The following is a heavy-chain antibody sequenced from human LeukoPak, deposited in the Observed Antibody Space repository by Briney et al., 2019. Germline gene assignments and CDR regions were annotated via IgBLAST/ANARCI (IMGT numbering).Heavy chain of an antibody. CDR2: ISSSSSYI. CDR1: GFTFSSYS. D-gene: IGHD5-12*01. J-gene: IGHJ6*03. V-gene: IGHV3-21*03. Sequence: GGSLRLSCAASGFTFSSYSMNWVRQAPEKGLEWVSSISSSSSYIYYADSVKGRFTISRDKAKNSLYLQMNSLRSEDTAVYYCARDAGRRYSGYDYGGYYYYYMYVWGKGTTVTVSS. CDR3: ARDAGRRYSGYDYGGYYYYYMYV.